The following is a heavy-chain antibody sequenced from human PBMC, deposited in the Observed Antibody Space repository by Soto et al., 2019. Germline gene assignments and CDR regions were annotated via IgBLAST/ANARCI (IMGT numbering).Heavy chain of an antibody. CDR1: GFTFSSYW. Sequence: GGSLRLSCAASGFTFSSYWMSWVRQAPGKGLEWVANIKQDGSEKYYVDSVKGRFTISRDNAKNSLYLQMNSLRAEDTAVYYCARGQHYYYYYYMDVWGKGTTVTVSS. J-gene: IGHJ6*03. CDR3: ARGQHYYYYYYMDV. D-gene: IGHD6-13*01. V-gene: IGHV3-7*01. CDR2: IKQDGSEK.